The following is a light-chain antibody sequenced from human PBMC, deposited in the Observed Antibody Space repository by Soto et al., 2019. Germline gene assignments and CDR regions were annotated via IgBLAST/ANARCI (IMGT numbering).Light chain of an antibody. J-gene: IGKJ4*01. CDR1: QSVGTS. CDR2: DTS. Sequence: EIVVTQSPATLSLSPGERATLSCRTSQSVGTSLAWYQQKPGQAPRLLVFDTSNRATGIPARFSGSGSGTDFTLTITSLEPEDFAVYYCQQRRELFPFGGGTKVEIK. V-gene: IGKV3-11*01. CDR3: QQRRELFP.